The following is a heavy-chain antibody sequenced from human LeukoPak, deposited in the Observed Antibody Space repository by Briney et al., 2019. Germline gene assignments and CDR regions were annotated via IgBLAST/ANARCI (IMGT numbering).Heavy chain of an antibody. D-gene: IGHD2-15*01. V-gene: IGHV3-7*01. J-gene: IGHJ6*03. Sequence: PGGSLRLSCAASGLIFSNFWMNWVRQAPGKGLEWVANIKEDGNEKYYVDSVKGRFTISRDNAKNSLYLQMNSLRAEDTAVYYCAGVVAGGGTLYYYYMDVWGKGTTVTVSS. CDR2: IKEDGNEK. CDR1: GLIFSNFW. CDR3: AGVVAGGGTLYYYYMDV.